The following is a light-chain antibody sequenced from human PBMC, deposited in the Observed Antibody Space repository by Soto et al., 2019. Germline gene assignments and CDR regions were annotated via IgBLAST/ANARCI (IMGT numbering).Light chain of an antibody. V-gene: IGLV7-46*01. CDR3: LLSYNGARV. CDR2: DTN. J-gene: IGLJ2*01. Sequence: QAVVTQEPSLTVSPGGTVTLTCASTTEAVTSGHYPCWFQQKPGQAPRTLIYDTNNKHSWTPARFSGSLLGGKAALTLSGAQAEDEADYYCLLSYNGARVFGGGTKLTVL. CDR1: TEAVTSGHY.